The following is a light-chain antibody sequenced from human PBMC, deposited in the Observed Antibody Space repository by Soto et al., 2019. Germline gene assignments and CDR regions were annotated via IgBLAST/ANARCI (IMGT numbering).Light chain of an antibody. CDR1: QNINTY. CDR3: QQTSSAPFT. V-gene: IGKV1-39*01. J-gene: IGKJ3*01. CDR2: DAA. Sequence: EIQMTQSPYSLSAAVGDRVTIACRASQNINTYLNWYQQKPGKAPKLLIFDAASLQNGVPSRFSGGGSRTDYTLTITSLQAEDFATYCCQQTSSAPFTFGPGTKVDNK.